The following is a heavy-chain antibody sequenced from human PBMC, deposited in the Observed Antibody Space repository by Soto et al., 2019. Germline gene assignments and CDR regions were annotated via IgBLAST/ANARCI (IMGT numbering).Heavy chain of an antibody. D-gene: IGHD2-2*01. J-gene: IGHJ6*03. V-gene: IGHV4-34*01. CDR2: INHSGST. CDR3: ARENGYCSSTRCPPAPYYHYYMDV. Sequence: QVQLQQWGAGLLKPSETLSLTCAVYGGSFSGYYWSWIRQPPGKGLEWIGEINHSGSTNYNPSLKCRVTISVDTSKYQFSLKLSSVTAADTAVYYCARENGYCSSTRCPPAPYYHYYMDVWGKGTTVTASS. CDR1: GGSFSGYY.